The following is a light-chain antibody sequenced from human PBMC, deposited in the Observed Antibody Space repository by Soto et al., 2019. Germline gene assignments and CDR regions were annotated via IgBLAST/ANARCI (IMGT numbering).Light chain of an antibody. V-gene: IGKV3-20*01. CDR3: QQYSRAPLT. J-gene: IGKJ1*01. CDR1: QTVSSNY. Sequence: EIILTQSPDTLSLSPGERATLSCRASQTVSSNYLAWYQQKPGQAPRLVIYGASTRATDIPDRFSASGSGTDFTLTISRLEPEDFAVYYCQQYSRAPLTFGQGTKVDIK. CDR2: GAS.